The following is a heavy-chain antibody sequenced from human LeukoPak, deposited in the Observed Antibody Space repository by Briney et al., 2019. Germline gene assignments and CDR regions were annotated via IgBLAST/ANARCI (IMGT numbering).Heavy chain of an antibody. CDR2: ISGSGGTT. V-gene: IGHV3-23*01. J-gene: IGHJ4*02. CDR1: GFTFSSYA. CDR3: AKLWLLYYFDY. D-gene: IGHD3-9*01. Sequence: PGGSLRLSCAASGFTFSSYAMSWVRQSPGKGLEWVSAISGSGGTTYYADSVKGRFTISRDNSENTLYLQMNSLRAEDTAVYYCAKLWLLYYFDYWGQGTLVTVSS.